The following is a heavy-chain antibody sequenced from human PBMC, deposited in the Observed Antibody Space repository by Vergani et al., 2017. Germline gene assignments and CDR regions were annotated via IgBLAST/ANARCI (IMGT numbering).Heavy chain of an antibody. CDR3: ARDIVVVTAPPEWFDP. CDR2: INPNSGGT. V-gene: IGHV1-2*02. J-gene: IGHJ5*02. Sequence: QVQLVQSGAEVKKPGASVKVSCKASGYTFTGYYMHWVRQAPGQGLEWMGWINPNSGGTNYSQKFQGRVTMTRDTSNSTAYMELGRLRSDDTAVYYCARDIVVVTAPPEWFDPWGQGTVVTVSS. CDR1: GYTFTGYY. D-gene: IGHD2-21*02.